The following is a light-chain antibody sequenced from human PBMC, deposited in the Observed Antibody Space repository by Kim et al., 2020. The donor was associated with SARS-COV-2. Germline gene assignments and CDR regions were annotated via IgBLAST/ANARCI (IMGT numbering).Light chain of an antibody. V-gene: IGKV1-39*01. J-gene: IGKJ2*01. CDR3: QESYSTMYT. CDR2: TAS. CDR1: QSISTY. Sequence: SASVGDRVTITCRASQSISTYLHWYQHKPGKVPKLLISTASSLQSGVPSRFSGSGSGTDFTLTISSLQPEEFATYYCQESYSTMYTFGQGTKLEI.